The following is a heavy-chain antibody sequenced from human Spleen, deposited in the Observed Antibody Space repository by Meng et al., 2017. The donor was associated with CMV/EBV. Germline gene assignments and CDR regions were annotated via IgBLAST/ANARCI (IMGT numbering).Heavy chain of an antibody. CDR1: GGTFNSYA. V-gene: IGHV1-18*01. D-gene: IGHD5-12*01. CDR3: ARDGEWRLDGMDV. J-gene: IGHJ6*02. Sequence: ASVKVSCKASGGTFNSYAINWMRQAPGQGLEWMGWISAYNGNTNYAQKFQGRVTMTTDTSTSTAYVELRSLRSDDTAVYYCARDGEWRLDGMDVWGQGTTVTVSS. CDR2: ISAYNGNT.